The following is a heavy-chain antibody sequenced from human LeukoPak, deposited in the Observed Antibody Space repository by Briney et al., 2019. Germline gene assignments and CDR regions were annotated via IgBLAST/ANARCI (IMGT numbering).Heavy chain of an antibody. Sequence: SQTLSLTCTVSGGSISSGGYYWSWIRQPPGKGLEWIGYIYHSGSTYYNPSLKSRVTISVDASKNQFSLKLSSVTAADTAGYYWARDHGFQGDNGFDPWGQGPLVTVSS. J-gene: IGHJ5*02. CDR2: IYHSGST. V-gene: IGHV4-30-2*01. CDR1: GGSISSGGYY. D-gene: IGHD3-10*01. CDR3: ARDHGFQGDNGFDP.